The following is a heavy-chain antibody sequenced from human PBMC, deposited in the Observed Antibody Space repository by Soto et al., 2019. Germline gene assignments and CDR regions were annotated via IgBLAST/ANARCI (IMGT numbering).Heavy chain of an antibody. Sequence: PGGSLRLSCVASGFSFSTYWMHWVRQGPGKGLVWVSRINSDGTTSYADSVKGRFTISRDNAKNTLYLQMNSLRAEDTAVYFCARGGEWQRSYYFDYWGQGTLVTAPQ. V-gene: IGHV3-74*01. CDR1: GFSFSTYW. J-gene: IGHJ4*02. D-gene: IGHD5-12*01. CDR2: INSDGTT. CDR3: ARGGEWQRSYYFDY.